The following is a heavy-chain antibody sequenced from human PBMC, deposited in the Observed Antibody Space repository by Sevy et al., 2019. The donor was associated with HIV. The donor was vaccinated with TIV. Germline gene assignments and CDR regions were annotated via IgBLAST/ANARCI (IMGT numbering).Heavy chain of an antibody. V-gene: IGHV3-30*18. D-gene: IGHD3-10*01. CDR2: LSYDGSNK. Sequence: GGSLRLSCAASGFTFSSYGMHWVRQAPGKGLEWVAVLSYDGSNKYYADSVKGRFTISRDNSKNTLYLQMNSLRAEDTAVYYCAKDLLLWFGESNYYYYYGMDVWGQGTTVTVSS. CDR1: GFTFSSYG. J-gene: IGHJ6*02. CDR3: AKDLLLWFGESNYYYYYGMDV.